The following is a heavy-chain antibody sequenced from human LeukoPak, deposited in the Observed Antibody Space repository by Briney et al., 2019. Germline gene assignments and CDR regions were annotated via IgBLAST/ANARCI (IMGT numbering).Heavy chain of an antibody. J-gene: IGHJ4*02. Sequence: AGWALRVSRVASGFTFSSYWMHWVRQAPGKGLVWVSRINSNASTTSYADSVEGRFTIPINNSKNTLYLQMNSLRAEDTAVYYCAREGDTAMAQFDDWGQGTLVTVSS. V-gene: IGHV3-74*01. CDR3: AREGDTAMAQFDD. D-gene: IGHD5-18*01. CDR2: INSNASTT. CDR1: GFTFSSYW.